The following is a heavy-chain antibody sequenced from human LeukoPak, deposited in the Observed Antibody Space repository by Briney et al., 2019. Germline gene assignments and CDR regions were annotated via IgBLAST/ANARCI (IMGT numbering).Heavy chain of an antibody. D-gene: IGHD3-10*01. CDR3: AKDLVTGSLDY. J-gene: IGHJ4*02. CDR1: GFTFSSYG. V-gene: IGHV3-7*03. CDR2: IKQDGSEK. Sequence: GGSLRLSCAASGFTFSSYGMSWVRQAPGKGLEWVANIKQDGSEKYYVDSVEGRFTISRDNAKNSVYLQMNSLRAEDTAIYYCAKDLVTGSLDYWGQGTLVTVSS.